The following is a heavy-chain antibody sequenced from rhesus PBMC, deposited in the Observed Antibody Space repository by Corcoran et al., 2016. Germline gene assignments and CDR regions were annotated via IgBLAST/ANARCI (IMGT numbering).Heavy chain of an antibody. CDR2: ISGSSGST. J-gene: IGHJ4*01. D-gene: IGHD4-17*01. CDR3: ARVKGNYDP. CDR1: GGSVSSSNW. V-gene: IGHV4-65*01. Sequence: QVQLQESGPGLVKPSETLSLTCAVSGGSVSSSNWWCWIRQPPGKGLEWIGYISGSSGSTYYNPSLTSRVTISTDTSKNHFSLKLSSVTAADTAVYYCARVKGNYDPWGQGVLVTVSS.